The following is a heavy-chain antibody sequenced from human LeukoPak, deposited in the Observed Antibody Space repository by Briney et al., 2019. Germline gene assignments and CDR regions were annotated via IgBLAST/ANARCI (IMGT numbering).Heavy chain of an antibody. D-gene: IGHD2-21*02. J-gene: IGHJ5*02. Sequence: SETLSLTCTVSGDSLNTYYCTWIRQTPGKELEWIGFVASSGTSNYNPSLKSRVSISIDTSKNQFSLALTSVTPADTAVYYCARVVRGVVTSTWFDPWGEGALVSVSS. V-gene: IGHV4-59*01. CDR2: VASSGTS. CDR1: GDSLNTYY. CDR3: ARVVRGVVTSTWFDP.